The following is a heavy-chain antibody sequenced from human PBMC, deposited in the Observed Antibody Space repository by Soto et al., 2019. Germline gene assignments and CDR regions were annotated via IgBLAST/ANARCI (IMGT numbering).Heavy chain of an antibody. CDR3: ARVDIVVVVAAFDY. CDR2: ISAYNGNT. J-gene: IGHJ4*02. V-gene: IGHV1-18*01. Sequence: VQLVQSGAEVKKPGASAKVSCKASGNTFTSYGISWVRQAPGQGLEWMGWISAYNGNTNYAQKLQGRVTMTTDTSTRTAYMELRSLRSDDTAVYYCARVDIVVVVAAFDYWGQGTLVTVSS. CDR1: GNTFTSYG. D-gene: IGHD2-15*01.